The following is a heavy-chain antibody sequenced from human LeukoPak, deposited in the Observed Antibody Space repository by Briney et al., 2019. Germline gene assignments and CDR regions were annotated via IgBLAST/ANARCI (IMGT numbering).Heavy chain of an antibody. CDR1: GYTFTGYY. CDR3: ARGPRGYCSITRCYAEGVAQVYYYGMDV. Sequence: ASVKVSCTASGYTFTGYYMHWVRQAPGQGLEWMAWIKPNSGGTNYAEKVKGWFTMTRDKSNNTAYLELNRLRSDDTAVYYCARGPRGYCSITRCYAEGVAQVYYYGMDVWGQGTTVTVSS. D-gene: IGHD2-2*01. V-gene: IGHV1-2*04. CDR2: IKPNSGGT. J-gene: IGHJ6*02.